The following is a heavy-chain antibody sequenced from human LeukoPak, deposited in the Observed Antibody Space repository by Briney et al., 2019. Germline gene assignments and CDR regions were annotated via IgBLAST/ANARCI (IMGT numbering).Heavy chain of an antibody. D-gene: IGHD2-2*01. V-gene: IGHV3-23*01. CDR2: ISGSGGST. CDR3: AKDQLPRIFDY. CDR1: GFTVSSNY. Sequence: GGSLRLSCAASGFTVSSNYMSWVRQAPGKGLEWVSVISGSGGSTYYADSVKGRFTISRDNSKNTLYLQMNSLRAEDTAVYYCAKDQLPRIFDYWGQGTLVTVSP. J-gene: IGHJ4*02.